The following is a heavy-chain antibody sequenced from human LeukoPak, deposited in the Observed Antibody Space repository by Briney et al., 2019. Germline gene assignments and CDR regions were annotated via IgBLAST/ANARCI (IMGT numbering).Heavy chain of an antibody. CDR2: IQRKTDGGTT. D-gene: IGHD5-12*01. Sequence: GGSLRLSCAASGFTFSNAWMSWVRQAPERGLEWVGRIQRKTDGGTTQYAAPVKDRFAISRDDSKNTVDLQMNSLKIEDTAVYYCTTEGLGSPDNWGQGTLVIVSS. J-gene: IGHJ4*02. CDR1: GFTFSNAW. V-gene: IGHV3-15*01. CDR3: TTEGLGSPDN.